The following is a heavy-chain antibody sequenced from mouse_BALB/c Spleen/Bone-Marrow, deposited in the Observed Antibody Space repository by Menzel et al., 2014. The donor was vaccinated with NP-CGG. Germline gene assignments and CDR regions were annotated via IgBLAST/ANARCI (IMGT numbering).Heavy chain of an antibody. CDR3: TRGGNWEDFDY. D-gene: IGHD4-1*01. J-gene: IGHJ2*01. Sequence: EVQVVESGGGLVQPGGSRKLSCAASGFTFSSFGMHWVRQAPEKGLEWVAYISSGSSTIFYADTVKGRFTISRDNPKNTLFLQMTSLRSEDTAIYYCTRGGNWEDFDYWGQGTPPTVSS. CDR2: ISSGSSTI. CDR1: GFTFSSFG. V-gene: IGHV5-17*02.